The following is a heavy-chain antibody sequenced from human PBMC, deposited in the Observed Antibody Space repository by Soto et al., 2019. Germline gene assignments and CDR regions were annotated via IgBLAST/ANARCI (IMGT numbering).Heavy chain of an antibody. CDR1: GFSLSNARLG. CDR2: IFSNDEK. D-gene: IGHD3-16*01. V-gene: IGHV2-26*01. Sequence: VTLKDSGPVLGKPTETLTLTCTASGFSLSNARLGVSWIRQPPGKALEWLAHIFSNDEKSYSPSLKSRLTISKDTSKSQVVLTMTNMDPVDTAKDYCARIIRYYDYIWGSYGNGYYFDYWGQGTLVTVSS. J-gene: IGHJ4*02. CDR3: ARIIRYYDYIWGSYGNGYYFDY.